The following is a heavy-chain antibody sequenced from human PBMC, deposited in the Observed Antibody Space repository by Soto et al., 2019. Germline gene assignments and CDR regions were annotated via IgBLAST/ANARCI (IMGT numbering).Heavy chain of an antibody. J-gene: IGHJ4*02. CDR3: ARDGPPYSSSGGY. Sequence: EVQLVESGGGLVKPGGSLRLSCAASGFTFSSYSMNWVRQAPGKGLEWVSSISSSSSYIYYADSVKGRFTISRDNAKNSLYLQMNSLRAEDTAVYYCARDGPPYSSSGGYWGPGTLVTVSS. CDR2: ISSSSSYI. CDR1: GFTFSSYS. D-gene: IGHD6-6*01. V-gene: IGHV3-21*01.